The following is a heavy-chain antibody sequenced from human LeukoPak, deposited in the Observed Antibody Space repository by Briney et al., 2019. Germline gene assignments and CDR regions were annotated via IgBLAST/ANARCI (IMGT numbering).Heavy chain of an antibody. V-gene: IGHV4-34*01. D-gene: IGHD2-15*01. CDR1: GGSLSGYY. CDR2: INHSGST. Sequence: SETLSLTCAVYGGSLSGYYWSWIRQPPGKGLEWIGEINHSGSTNYNPSPKSRITISVDTSKNQFSLNLSSVTAADTAVYYCARGSWPLPSDYWGQGTLVTVSS. CDR3: ARGSWPLPSDY. J-gene: IGHJ4*02.